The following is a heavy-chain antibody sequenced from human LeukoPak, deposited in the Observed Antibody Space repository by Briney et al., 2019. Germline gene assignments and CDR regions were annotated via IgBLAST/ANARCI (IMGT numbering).Heavy chain of an antibody. Sequence: PGGSLRLSCAASGFTLSSYTTNWVRRAPGKGLEWVSSISNSGFYIYYADSVKGRFVVSRDNANNSLYLQMNSLRDEDTAVYYCVTDGASDIWGQGTIVTVSS. CDR1: GFTLSSYT. J-gene: IGHJ3*02. CDR3: VTDGASDI. CDR2: ISNSGFYI. V-gene: IGHV3-21*01.